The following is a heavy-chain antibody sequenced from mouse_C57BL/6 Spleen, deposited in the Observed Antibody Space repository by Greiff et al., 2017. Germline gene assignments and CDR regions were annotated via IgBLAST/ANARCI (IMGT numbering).Heavy chain of an antibody. J-gene: IGHJ3*01. D-gene: IGHD2-2*01. CDR1: GYTFTSYW. V-gene: IGHV1-64*01. Sequence: QVQLQQPGAELVKPGASVKLSCKASGYTFTSYWMHWVKQRPGQGLEWIGMIHPASGSTNYNEKFKSKATLTVDKSSSTAYMQLSSLTSEDAAVYYCAPRVTTPWFAYWGQGTLVTVSA. CDR3: APRVTTPWFAY. CDR2: IHPASGST.